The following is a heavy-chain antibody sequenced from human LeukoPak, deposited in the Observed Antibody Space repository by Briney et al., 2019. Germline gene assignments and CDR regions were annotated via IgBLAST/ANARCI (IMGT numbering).Heavy chain of an antibody. CDR3: CTLSGFGESYRNFDY. CDR2: MNPNSGNT. CDR1: GYTFTSYY. V-gene: IGHV1-8*02. J-gene: IGHJ4*02. D-gene: IGHD3-10*01. Sequence: ASVKVSCKASGYTFTSYYMHWVRQAPGQGLEWMGWMNPNSGNTGYAQKFQGRVTMTRNTSISTAYMELSSLRSEDTAVYYCCTLSGFGESYRNFDYWGQGTLVTVSS.